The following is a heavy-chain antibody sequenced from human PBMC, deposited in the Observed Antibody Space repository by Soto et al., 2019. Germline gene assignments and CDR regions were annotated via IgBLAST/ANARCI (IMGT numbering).Heavy chain of an antibody. CDR1: GGSISSSSYY. V-gene: IGHV4-39*01. J-gene: IGHJ4*02. CDR3: ARGRGVVVVPDAMHFY. Sequence: QLQLQESGPGLVKPSETLSLTCTVSGGSISSSSYYWGWIRQPPGKGLEWIGSIYYSGSTYYNPSLTSRITISVDQTTNQFSLKLSSVTAADTAVYYCARGRGVVVVPDAMHFYWGQGPLVAVSS. D-gene: IGHD2-2*01. CDR2: IYYSGST.